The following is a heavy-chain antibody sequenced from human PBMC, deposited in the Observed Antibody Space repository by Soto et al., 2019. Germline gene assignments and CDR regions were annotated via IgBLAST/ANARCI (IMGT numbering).Heavy chain of an antibody. CDR1: GFTFSSFS. J-gene: IGHJ4*02. V-gene: IGHV3-30*09. D-gene: IGHD5-12*01. CDR2: ISYDGSNK. CDR3: ARVLRGYSGFEDYLDY. Sequence: GGSLRLSCAASGFTFSSFSLHWVRQAPGKGLEWLALISYDGSNKYNADSVKGRFAISRDNSKNTLDLQLNSLRPEDTAVYYCARVLRGYSGFEDYLDYWGQGALVTVSS.